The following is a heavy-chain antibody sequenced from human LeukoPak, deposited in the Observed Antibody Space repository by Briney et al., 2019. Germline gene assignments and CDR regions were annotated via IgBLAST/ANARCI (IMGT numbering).Heavy chain of an antibody. D-gene: IGHD2-2*01. V-gene: IGHV3-9*03. CDR1: GFTFDDYA. J-gene: IGHJ6*03. CDR2: ISWNSGSI. Sequence: GGSLRLSCAASGFTFDDYAMHWVRHAPGKGLEWVSGISWNSGSIGYADSVKGRVTLSRDNAKNSLYLQMNSLRAEDMALYYCAKDISPLVGYYMDIWGKGTPVTVSS. CDR3: AKDISPLVGYYMDI.